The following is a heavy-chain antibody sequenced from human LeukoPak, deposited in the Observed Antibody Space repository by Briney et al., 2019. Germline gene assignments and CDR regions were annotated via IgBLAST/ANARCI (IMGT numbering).Heavy chain of an antibody. CDR3: AIALVGAAFDT. CDR2: ISGSRDSI. V-gene: IGHV3-21*06. Sequence: PGGSLRISCTASGFTFNDYAMHWVRQVPGEGPEWISSISGSRDSIFYADSVKGRFTISRDNDKNSLYLDMNSLRVDDTAVYFCAIALVGAAFDTRGQGALVTISS. D-gene: IGHD1-26*01. CDR1: GFTFNDYA. J-gene: IGHJ4*02.